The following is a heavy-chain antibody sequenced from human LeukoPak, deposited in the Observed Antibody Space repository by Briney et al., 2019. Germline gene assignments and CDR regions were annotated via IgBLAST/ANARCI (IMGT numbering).Heavy chain of an antibody. J-gene: IGHJ3*02. D-gene: IGHD2-15*01. Sequence: GASVKVSCKVFGYTLTELSMHWVRQAPGKGLEWMGGFDPEDGETIYAQKFQGRVTMTEDTSTDTAYMELTTLRSEDTAVYYCATAIVVVVASTAAFDIWGQGTMVTVSS. CDR2: FDPEDGET. V-gene: IGHV1-24*01. CDR1: GYTLTELS. CDR3: ATAIVVVVASTAAFDI.